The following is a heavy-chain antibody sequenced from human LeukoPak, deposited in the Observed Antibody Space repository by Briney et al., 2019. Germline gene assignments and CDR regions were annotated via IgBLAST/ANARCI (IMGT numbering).Heavy chain of an antibody. CDR3: ARDLGGGSAWFAH. CDR2: ISTSGSYI. D-gene: IGHD3-16*01. V-gene: IGHV3-21*01. CDR1: GFTFSSHS. J-gene: IGHJ5*02. Sequence: GGSLRLSCAASGFTFSSHSLTWVRQAPGKGLEWVSSISTSGSYIYYADSVKGRFTISRDNAKNSLHLQMNSLRADDTAVYYCARDLGGGSAWFAHWGRGTLITVSS.